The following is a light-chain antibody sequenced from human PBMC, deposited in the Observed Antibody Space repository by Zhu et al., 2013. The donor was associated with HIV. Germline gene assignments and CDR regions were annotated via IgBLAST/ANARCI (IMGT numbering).Light chain of an antibody. CDR1: RSLLHGDGKTY. CDR3: MQALETPWT. V-gene: IGKV2-28*01. J-gene: IGKJ1*01. CDR2: LGS. Sequence: DIMMTQSPLSQPVSPGEPASIPCRSSRSLLHGDGKTYLEWYVQKPGQSPQLLIYLGSNRASGVPDRFNGSGSGTDFTLKISRVEAEDVGVYYCMQALETPWTFGQGTKVEIK.